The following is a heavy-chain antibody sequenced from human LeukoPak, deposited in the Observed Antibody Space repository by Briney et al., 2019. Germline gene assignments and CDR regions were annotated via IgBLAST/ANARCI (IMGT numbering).Heavy chain of an antibody. V-gene: IGHV4-34*01. CDR1: GGSFSGYY. CDR3: ARVYYSSSYDYWYFDL. D-gene: IGHD6-13*01. Sequence: SETLSLTCAVYGGSFSGYYWSWIRQPPGKGLEWMGEINHSGSTNYNPSLKSRVTISVDTSKNQFSLKLSSVTAADTAVYCCARVYYSSSYDYWYFDLWGRGTLVTVSS. CDR2: INHSGST. J-gene: IGHJ2*01.